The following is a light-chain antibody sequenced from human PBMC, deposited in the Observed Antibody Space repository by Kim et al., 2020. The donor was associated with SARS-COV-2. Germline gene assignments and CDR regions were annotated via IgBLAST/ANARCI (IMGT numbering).Light chain of an antibody. V-gene: IGKV3-20*01. Sequence: SAGERATLSCRARQRVSSSYLAWYQQKPGQAPRLLIYGASSRAAGIPDRFGGSGSGTDFTLTMSRLEPEDFAVYYCQQYGSSPRTFGQGTKVEVK. J-gene: IGKJ1*01. CDR2: GAS. CDR3: QQYGSSPRT. CDR1: QRVSSSY.